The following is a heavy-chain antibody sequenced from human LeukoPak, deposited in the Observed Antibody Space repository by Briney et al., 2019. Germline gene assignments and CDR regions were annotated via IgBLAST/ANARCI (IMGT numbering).Heavy chain of an antibody. V-gene: IGHV1-18*01. D-gene: IGHD6-13*01. Sequence: ASVKVSCKASGYTFTSYGISWVRQAPGQGLEWMGWISAYNGNTNYAQKLQGRVTMTTDTSTSTAYMELRSLRSDDTAAYYCARDAYSSRPTTNAFDIWGQGTMVTVSS. CDR2: ISAYNGNT. J-gene: IGHJ3*02. CDR1: GYTFTSYG. CDR3: ARDAYSSRPTTNAFDI.